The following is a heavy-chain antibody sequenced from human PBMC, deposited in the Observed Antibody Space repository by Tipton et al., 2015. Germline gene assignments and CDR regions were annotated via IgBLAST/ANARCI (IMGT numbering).Heavy chain of an antibody. D-gene: IGHD3-22*01. CDR2: ISDSGST. J-gene: IGHJ4*02. CDR3: ARGYYDSSFGIYFDY. V-gene: IGHV4-39*07. CDR1: GGSISSSSYY. Sequence: TLSLTCTVSGGSISSSSYYWGWIRQPPGQGLEWIGSISDSGSTNYNSSLKNRVTISVGTSKNQFSLKMRSVTAADTAVYYCARGYYDSSFGIYFDYWGQGTLVTVSS.